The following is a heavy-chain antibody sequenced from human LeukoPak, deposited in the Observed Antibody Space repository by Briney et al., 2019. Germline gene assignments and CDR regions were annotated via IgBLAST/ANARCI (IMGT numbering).Heavy chain of an antibody. Sequence: GGSLRLSCAASGFTFSGSAMHWVRQASGEGLEWVGHIRSKANSYATAYAPSLKGRFTISRDDSKNTAYLQMNSLKTEDTAVYYCTRGYGDYGYLTDYWGQGTLVTVSS. CDR2: IRSKANSYAT. CDR1: GFTFSGSA. J-gene: IGHJ4*02. CDR3: TRGYGDYGYLTDY. D-gene: IGHD4-17*01. V-gene: IGHV3-73*01.